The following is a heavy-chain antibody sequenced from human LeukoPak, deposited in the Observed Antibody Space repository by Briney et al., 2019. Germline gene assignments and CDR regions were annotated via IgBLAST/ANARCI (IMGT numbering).Heavy chain of an antibody. J-gene: IGHJ4*02. Sequence: SETLSLTCTVSGGSISSGSYYWSWIRQPAGKGLEWIGRTYTSGTTNYNPSLKSRVTISVDTSKNQFSLKLSSVTAADTAVYYCARINAALAATPSPFDYWGQGTLVTVSS. CDR2: TYTSGTT. CDR3: ARINAALAATPSPFDY. CDR1: GGSISSGSYY. D-gene: IGHD2-15*01. V-gene: IGHV4-61*02.